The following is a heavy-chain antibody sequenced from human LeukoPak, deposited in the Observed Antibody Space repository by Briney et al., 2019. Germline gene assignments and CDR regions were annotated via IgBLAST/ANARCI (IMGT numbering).Heavy chain of an antibody. CDR3: TTDLRQMTTSDY. V-gene: IGHV3-15*01. CDR1: GFTFSNAW. CDR2: IKSKTDGGTT. D-gene: IGHD4-17*01. J-gene: IGHJ4*02. Sequence: GGSLRLSCAASGFTFSNAWVSWVRQAPGKGLEWVGRIKSKTDGGTTDYAAPVKGRFTISRDDSKNTLYLQMNSLKTEDTAVYYCTTDLRQMTTSDYWGQGTLVTVSS.